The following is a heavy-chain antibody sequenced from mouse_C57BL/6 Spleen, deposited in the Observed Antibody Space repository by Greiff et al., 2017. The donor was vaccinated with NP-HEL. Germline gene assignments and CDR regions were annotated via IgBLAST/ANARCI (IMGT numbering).Heavy chain of an antibody. CDR2: INPSTGGT. D-gene: IGHD2-4*01. J-gene: IGHJ2*01. Sequence: VQLKQSGPELVKPGASVKISCKASGYSFTGYYMNWVKQSPEKSLEWIGEINPSTGGTTYNQKFKAKATLTVDKSSSTAYMQLKSLTSEDSAVYYCARDGLGYDYDEDFDYWGQGTTLTVSS. CDR1: GYSFTGYY. V-gene: IGHV1-42*01. CDR3: ARDGLGYDYDEDFDY.